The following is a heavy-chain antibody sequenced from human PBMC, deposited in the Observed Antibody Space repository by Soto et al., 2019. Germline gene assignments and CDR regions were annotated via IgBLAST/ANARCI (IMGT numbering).Heavy chain of an antibody. V-gene: IGHV4-31*06. D-gene: IGHD2-15*01. CDR1: YGTIINHSCR. CDR3: GRAGSHTHHGF. Sequence: ALLPPSLTCTVVYGTIINHSCRRIRKNQHAGRGLEWIGYIYYSESTYYNPSLRSRVAISIHASENQFSLTLTCVTAADTAVYYCGRAGSHTHHGFRGQGTLGTVSS. CDR2: IYYSEST. J-gene: IGHJ4*02.